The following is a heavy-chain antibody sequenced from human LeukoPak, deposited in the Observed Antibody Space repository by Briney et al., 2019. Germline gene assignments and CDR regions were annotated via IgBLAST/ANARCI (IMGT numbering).Heavy chain of an antibody. V-gene: IGHV3-30-3*01. D-gene: IGHD1-26*01. J-gene: IGHJ4*02. Sequence: GGSLRLSCAASGFTFSSYAMHWVRQAPGKGLEWVAVIAYDESNKYYADSVKGRFTISRDNSKNTVYLQMSSLREVDTAVYYGARGGHSGVFSPEDYWGQGTLVTVSS. CDR1: GFTFSSYA. CDR2: IAYDESNK. CDR3: ARGGHSGVFSPEDY.